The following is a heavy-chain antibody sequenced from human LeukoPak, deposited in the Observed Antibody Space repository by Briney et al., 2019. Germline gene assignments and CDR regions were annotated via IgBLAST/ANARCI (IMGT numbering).Heavy chain of an antibody. D-gene: IGHD3-16*01. CDR1: GFTFSTSG. CDR2: IRYDGSSK. V-gene: IGHV3-30*02. Sequence: GGSLRLSCAASGFTFSTSGMHWVRQAPGKGLEWVAFIRYDGSSKYFADSVKGRFTISRDNSKDTLYLQMNGLRAEDTAVYYCAKGLTFGFDYWGQGTLVTVSS. CDR3: AKGLTFGFDY. J-gene: IGHJ4*02.